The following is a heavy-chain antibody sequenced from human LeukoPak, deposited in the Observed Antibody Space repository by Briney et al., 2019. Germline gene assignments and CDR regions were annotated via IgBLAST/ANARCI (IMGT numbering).Heavy chain of an antibody. CDR3: ARRIAAATDAFDI. Sequence: ASVKVSCKASGYTFTGYYMHWVRQAPGQGLEWMGWINPNSGGTNYAQKFQGRVTMTRDTSISTAYMELSRLRSDDTAVYYCARRIAAATDAFDIWGQGTMVTVSS. D-gene: IGHD6-13*01. CDR1: GYTFTGYY. J-gene: IGHJ3*02. CDR2: INPNSGGT. V-gene: IGHV1-2*02.